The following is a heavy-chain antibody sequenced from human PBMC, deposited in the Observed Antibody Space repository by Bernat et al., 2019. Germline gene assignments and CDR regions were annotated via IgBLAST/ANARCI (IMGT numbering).Heavy chain of an antibody. J-gene: IGHJ4*02. CDR3: AKGSGYYDSSGYYYFDY. CDR1: GFTFSSYA. CDR2: ISGSGGST. V-gene: IGHV3-23*01. Sequence: EVQLLESGGGLVQPGGSLRLSCAASGFTFSSYAMSWVRQAPGKGLEWVSAISGSGGSTYYADSVKGRFTISRDNSKNTLYLQMNSLRAEDTAVYYCAKGSGYYDSSGYYYFDYWGQGTLVTVSS. D-gene: IGHD3-22*01.